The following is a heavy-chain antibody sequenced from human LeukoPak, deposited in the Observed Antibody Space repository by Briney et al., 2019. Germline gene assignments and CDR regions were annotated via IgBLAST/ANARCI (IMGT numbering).Heavy chain of an antibody. CDR2: IREERGQE. J-gene: IGHJ5*02. Sequence: GGSLRLSCVASELTVSNHWMSWVRQAPGKGLEWVANIREERGQEYYVDSVKGRFTISKNSAKNSLYLQMNTLRVGDTAMYYCASLDTAKQPLANHWGQGTLVTVSS. D-gene: IGHD5-18*01. CDR3: ASLDTAKQPLANH. V-gene: IGHV3-7*03. CDR1: ELTVSNHW.